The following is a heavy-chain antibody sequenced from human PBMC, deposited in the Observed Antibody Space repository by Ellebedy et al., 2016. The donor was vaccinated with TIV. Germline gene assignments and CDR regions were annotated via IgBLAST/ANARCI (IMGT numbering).Heavy chain of an antibody. D-gene: IGHD3-16*02. J-gene: IGHJ6*02. CDR2: IVVGSGNT. CDR1: GFTFTGSA. Sequence: AASVTVSCKASGFTFTGSAMQWVRPPRGQRLEWIGWIVVGSGNTNYAQKFQERVTITRDMSTRTAYMELGSLRSEDTAVYYCAADRAPHFPYRGQVGIYYYYNMDVWGQGTTVTVSS. CDR3: AADRAPHFPYRGQVGIYYYYNMDV. V-gene: IGHV1-58*02.